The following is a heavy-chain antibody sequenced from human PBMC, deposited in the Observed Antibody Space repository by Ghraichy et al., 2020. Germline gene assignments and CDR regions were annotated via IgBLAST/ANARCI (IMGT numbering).Heavy chain of an antibody. CDR3: ARVVTYYDFWRGMDV. J-gene: IGHJ6*02. Sequence: SETLSLTYTVSGGSISSYYWSWIRQPPGKGLEWIGYIYYSGSTNYNPSLKSRVTISVDTSKNQFSLKLSSVTAADTAVYYCARVVTYYDFWRGMDVWGQGTTVTVSS. D-gene: IGHD3-3*01. CDR1: GGSISSYY. CDR2: IYYSGST. V-gene: IGHV4-59*01.